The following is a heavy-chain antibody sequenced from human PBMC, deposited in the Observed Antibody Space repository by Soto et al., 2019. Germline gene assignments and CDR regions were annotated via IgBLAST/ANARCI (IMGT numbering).Heavy chain of an antibody. D-gene: IGHD3-10*01. J-gene: IGHJ4*02. V-gene: IGHV3-7*04. Sequence: EVQLVESGGGLVQPGGSLRLSCAASGFTFSSYWMSWVRQAPGKGLEWVANIKQDGSEKYYVDSVKGRFTIARDNAKNSLYLQMNSLRAEDTAVYYCARDPPYGSGSYEYYFDCWGQGTLVTVSS. CDR2: IKQDGSEK. CDR1: GFTFSSYW. CDR3: ARDPPYGSGSYEYYFDC.